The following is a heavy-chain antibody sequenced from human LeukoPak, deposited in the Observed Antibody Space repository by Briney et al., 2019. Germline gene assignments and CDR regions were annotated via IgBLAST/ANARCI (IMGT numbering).Heavy chain of an antibody. Sequence: ASVKVSCKASGYTFTSYGISWVRQAPGQGLEWMGWISAYNGNTNYAQKLQGRVTMTTDTSTSTAYMGLRSLRSDDTAVYYCARDLVAAAGTVWFDPWGQGTLVTVSS. V-gene: IGHV1-18*01. J-gene: IGHJ5*02. CDR1: GYTFTSYG. CDR2: ISAYNGNT. D-gene: IGHD6-13*01. CDR3: ARDLVAAAGTVWFDP.